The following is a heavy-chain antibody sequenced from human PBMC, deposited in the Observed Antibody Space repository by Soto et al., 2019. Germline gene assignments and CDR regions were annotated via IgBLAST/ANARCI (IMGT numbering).Heavy chain of an antibody. D-gene: IGHD6-6*01. J-gene: IGHJ6*02. CDR1: GFTFSSYW. V-gene: IGHV3-7*01. CDR2: IKQDGSEK. CDR3: ARVSNLKPIAARPEFYYYYGMDV. Sequence: LRLSCAASGFTFSSYWMSWVRQAPGKGLEWVANIKQDGSEKYYVDSVKGRFTISRDNAKNSLYLQMNSLRAEDTAVYYCARVSNLKPIAARPEFYYYYGMDVWGQGTTVTVSS.